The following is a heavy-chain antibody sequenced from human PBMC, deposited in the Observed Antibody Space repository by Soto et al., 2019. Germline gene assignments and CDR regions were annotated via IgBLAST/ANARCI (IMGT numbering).Heavy chain of an antibody. J-gene: IGHJ6*03. CDR1: GGSISSYY. Sequence: PSETLSLTCTVSGGSISSYYWSWIRQPPGKGLEWIGYIYYSGSTNYNPSLKSRVTISVDTSKNQFSLKLSSVTAADTAVYYCARSYSSSPYYYYYMDVWGKGTTVTVSS. D-gene: IGHD6-6*01. CDR2: IYYSGST. V-gene: IGHV4-59*01. CDR3: ARSYSSSPYYYYYMDV.